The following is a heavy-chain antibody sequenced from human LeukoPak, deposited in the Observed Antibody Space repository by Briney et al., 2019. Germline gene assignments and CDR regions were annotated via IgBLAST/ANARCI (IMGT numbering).Heavy chain of an antibody. CDR2: ISSSGSTI. J-gene: IGHJ4*02. D-gene: IGHD3-3*01. CDR1: GFTFSDYY. Sequence: GGSLRLSCAASGFTFSDYYMSWIRQAPGKGLEWVSYISSSGSTIYYADSVKGRFTISRDNAKNSLYLQTNSLRAEDTAVYYCARDSQVDYDFWSGLKGVDYWGQGTLVTVSS. V-gene: IGHV3-11*01. CDR3: ARDSQVDYDFWSGLKGVDY.